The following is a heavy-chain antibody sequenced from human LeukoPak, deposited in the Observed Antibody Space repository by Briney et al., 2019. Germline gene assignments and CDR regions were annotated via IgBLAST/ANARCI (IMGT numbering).Heavy chain of an antibody. CDR1: GFTFSSYG. Sequence: GGSLRLSCAASGFTFSSYGMHWVRQAPGKGLEWVAVISYDGSNKYYADSVKGRFTISRDNSKNTLYLQMNSLRAEDTAVYYCARDRNTDFWSGYYTNYFDYWGQGTLVTVSS. D-gene: IGHD3-3*01. CDR2: ISYDGSNK. V-gene: IGHV3-30*03. CDR3: ARDRNTDFWSGYYTNYFDY. J-gene: IGHJ4*02.